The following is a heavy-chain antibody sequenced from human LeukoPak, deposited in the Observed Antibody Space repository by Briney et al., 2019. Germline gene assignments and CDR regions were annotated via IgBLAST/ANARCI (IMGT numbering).Heavy chain of an antibody. Sequence: ASVKVSCKASGGTFSSYAISWVRQAPGQGLEWMGGIIPIFGTANYAQKFQGRVTITADESTSTAFMELSSLRSEDTAVYYCASVRGVIKGYFQHWGQGTLVTVSS. CDR1: GGTFSSYA. D-gene: IGHD3-10*01. J-gene: IGHJ1*01. CDR2: IIPIFGTA. CDR3: ASVRGVIKGYFQH. V-gene: IGHV1-69*13.